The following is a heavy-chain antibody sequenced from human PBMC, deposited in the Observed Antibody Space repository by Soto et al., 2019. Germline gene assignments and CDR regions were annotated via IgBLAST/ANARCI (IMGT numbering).Heavy chain of an antibody. CDR1: GGSISSYY. V-gene: IGHV4-59*01. Sequence: QVQLQESGPGLVKPSETLSLTCTVSGGSISSYYWSWIRQPPGKGLEWIGYIYYSGSTNYNPSLKSRVTISVDTSKNQFSLKLSSVTAADTAVYYCARDGGGYHYFDYWGQGTLVTVSS. CDR3: ARDGGGYHYFDY. J-gene: IGHJ4*02. CDR2: IYYSGST. D-gene: IGHD1-26*01.